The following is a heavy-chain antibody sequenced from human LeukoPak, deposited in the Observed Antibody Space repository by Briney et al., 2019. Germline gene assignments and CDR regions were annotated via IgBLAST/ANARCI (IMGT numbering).Heavy chain of an antibody. Sequence: PSETLSLTCAVYGGSFSGYYWGWIRQPPGKGLEWIGSIYHSGSTYYNPSLKSRVTISVDTSKNQFSLKLSSVTAADTAVYYCARDGVYYYGSGSYYNLNWFDPWGQGTLVTVSS. V-gene: IGHV4-38-2*02. CDR2: IYHSGST. CDR3: ARDGVYYYGSGSYYNLNWFDP. CDR1: GGSFSGYY. J-gene: IGHJ5*02. D-gene: IGHD3-10*01.